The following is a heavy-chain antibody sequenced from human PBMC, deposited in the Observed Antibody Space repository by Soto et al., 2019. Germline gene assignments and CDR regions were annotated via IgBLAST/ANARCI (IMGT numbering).Heavy chain of an antibody. J-gene: IGHJ4*02. CDR3: AKERTRHFDY. CDR2: ISYDGNNK. V-gene: IGHV3-30*18. CDR1: GFTFRSYG. D-gene: IGHD1-1*01. Sequence: GGSLRLSCAASGFTFRSYGMHWVRQAPGKGLEWVAVISYDGNNKYYADSVKGRLTISRDNPKNTVSLQMNSLRVEDTAVYYCAKERTRHFDYWGQGVPVTVSS.